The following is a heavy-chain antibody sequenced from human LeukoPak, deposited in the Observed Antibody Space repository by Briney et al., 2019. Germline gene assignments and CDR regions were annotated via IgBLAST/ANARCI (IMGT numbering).Heavy chain of an antibody. Sequence: GGSLRLSCAASGFTFDDYAMHWVRQAPGKGLEWVSGISWNSGSIGYADSVKGRFTISRDNAKNSLYLQMNSLRAEDTALYYCAKATDFAQRLVLRAFDIWGQGTMVTVSS. J-gene: IGHJ3*02. V-gene: IGHV3-9*01. CDR1: GFTFDDYA. CDR2: ISWNSGSI. CDR3: AKATDFAQRLVLRAFDI. D-gene: IGHD6-13*01.